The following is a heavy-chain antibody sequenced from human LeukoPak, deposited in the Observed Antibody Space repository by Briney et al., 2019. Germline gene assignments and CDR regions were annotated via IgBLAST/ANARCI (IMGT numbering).Heavy chain of an antibody. J-gene: IGHJ6*02. CDR1: GGSISSYY. CDR3: ARRFLTGMDV. V-gene: IGHV4-59*08. CDR2: IYYSGST. D-gene: IGHD4/OR15-4a*01. Sequence: SETLSLTCTVSGGSISSYYWSWIRQPPGKGLEWIGYIYYSGSTNYNPSLKSRVTISVDTSKNQFSLELSSVTAADTAVYYCARRFLTGMDVWGQGTTVTVSS.